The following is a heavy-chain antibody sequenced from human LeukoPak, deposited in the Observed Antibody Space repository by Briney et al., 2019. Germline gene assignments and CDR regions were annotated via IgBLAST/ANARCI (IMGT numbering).Heavy chain of an antibody. CDR1: GCTFSSYA. D-gene: IGHD3-22*01. Sequence: ATLKVSCRASGCTFSSYAMSWVRQAPGQGLEWMGRIIPIFGTANYAQKFQGRVTITADESTSTAYMELSSLRSEDTAVYYCASIGSRRYYDSSGYPWGQGTLVTVSS. CDR2: IIPIFGTA. J-gene: IGHJ4*02. V-gene: IGHV1-69*13. CDR3: ASIGSRRYYDSSGYP.